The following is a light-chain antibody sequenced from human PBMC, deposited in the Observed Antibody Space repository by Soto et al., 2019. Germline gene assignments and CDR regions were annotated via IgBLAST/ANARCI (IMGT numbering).Light chain of an antibody. CDR1: QSVSNTY. CDR3: QQYNNWPPWT. V-gene: IGKV3D-15*01. J-gene: IGKJ1*01. CDR2: DAS. Sequence: EIVLTQSPSTLSLSPGERATLSCRASQSVSNTYLAWYQQKPGQAPRLLIYDASSRATGIPDRFSGSGSETEFTLTISSLQSEDFAVYYCQQYNNWPPWTFGQGTKVDIK.